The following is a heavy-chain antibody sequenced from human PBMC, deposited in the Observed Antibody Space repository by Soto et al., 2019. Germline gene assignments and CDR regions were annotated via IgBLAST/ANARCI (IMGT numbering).Heavy chain of an antibody. CDR2: IYYSGST. CDR3: ARVVGWFGESTYGMDV. J-gene: IGHJ6*02. CDR1: GGSISSGGYY. Sequence: QVQLQESGPGLVKPSQTLSLTCTVSGGSISSGGYYWSWIRQHPGKGLEWIGYIYYSGSTYYNPSLKSRVTISVDTSKNQFSLKLSSVTAADTAVYYCARVVGWFGESTYGMDVWGQGTTVTVSS. V-gene: IGHV4-31*03. D-gene: IGHD3-10*01.